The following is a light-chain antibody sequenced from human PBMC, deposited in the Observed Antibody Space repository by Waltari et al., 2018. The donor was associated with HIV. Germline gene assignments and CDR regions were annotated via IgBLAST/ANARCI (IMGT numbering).Light chain of an antibody. Sequence: QSVLTQPPSASGAPGQRVTISCSGSSATIGNTVYWYQQLPGTPPKVLSYRDNQRPSGVPDRFSGSRSGTSASLDVSGLRSEDEADYYCCSYAGSYPVVFGGGTKLTVL. V-gene: IGLV1-47*01. J-gene: IGLJ2*01. CDR1: SATIGNT. CDR3: CSYAGSYPVV. CDR2: RDN.